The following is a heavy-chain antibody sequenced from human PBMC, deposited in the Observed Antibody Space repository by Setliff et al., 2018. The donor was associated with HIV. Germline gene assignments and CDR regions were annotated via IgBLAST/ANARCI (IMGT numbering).Heavy chain of an antibody. J-gene: IGHJ4*01. CDR3: ARDKWASGFDF. CDR2: ISMSSHISV. CDR1: GFTFNGYA. V-gene: IGHV3-48*01. Sequence: GGSLRLSCVGSGFTFNGYAMNWVRQAPGKGLEWVSYISMSSHISVIYSDSVKGRFTISRDNARNSFCLQMNSLRVDDTAVYFCARDKWASGFDFWGHGTLVTVSS. D-gene: IGHD1-26*01.